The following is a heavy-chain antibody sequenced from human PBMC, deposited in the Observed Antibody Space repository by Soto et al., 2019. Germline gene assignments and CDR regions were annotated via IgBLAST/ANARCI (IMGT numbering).Heavy chain of an antibody. CDR3: ARGGDYDNHFDY. Sequence: QVQLQESGPGLVKPTQTLSLTCTVSGGSISSGGYYWSWIRQHPGKGLEWIGYIFHSGSTYYNPSLRSRVTTSVDTSKNQFSLKLSSVTAADTAVYYCARGGDYDNHFDYWGQGTLVTVSS. CDR1: GGSISSGGYY. J-gene: IGHJ4*02. V-gene: IGHV4-31*03. D-gene: IGHD3-22*01. CDR2: IFHSGST.